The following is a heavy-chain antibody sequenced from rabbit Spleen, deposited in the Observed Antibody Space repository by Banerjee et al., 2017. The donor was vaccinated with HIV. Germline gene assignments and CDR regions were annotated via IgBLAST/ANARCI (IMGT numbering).Heavy chain of an antibody. J-gene: IGHJ4*01. CDR2: IDPVFGIA. CDR1: GFALTTYY. D-gene: IGHD4-1*01. CDR3: ARDYNSGWDL. Sequence: QLKESGGRLVTPGGSLTLSCKASGFALTTYYMSWVRQAPGKGLEWMGSIDPVFGIANYASWVNGRFTISRDNAQNTVDLQINSLTAADTATYFCARDYNSGWDLWGQGTLVTVS. V-gene: IGHV1S7*01.